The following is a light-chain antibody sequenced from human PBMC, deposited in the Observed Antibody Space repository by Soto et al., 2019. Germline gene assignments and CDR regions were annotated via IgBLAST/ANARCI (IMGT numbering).Light chain of an antibody. CDR2: DVN. J-gene: IGLJ1*01. V-gene: IGLV2-11*01. CDR1: SSDVGGYDF. CDR3: CSYAGSYTLYV. Sequence: QSVLTQPRSVSGSPGQSVTISCTGTSSDVGGYDFLSWYQQHPAKAPNLIIFDVNKRPSGVPYRFSSSKSGNTASLTISGLQAEDEADYYCCSYAGSYTLYVFGTGTKVTVL.